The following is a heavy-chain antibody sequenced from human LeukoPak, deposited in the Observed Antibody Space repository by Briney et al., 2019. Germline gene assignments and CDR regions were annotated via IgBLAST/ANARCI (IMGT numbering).Heavy chain of an antibody. J-gene: IGHJ4*02. V-gene: IGHV3-30*02. CDR3: AKERGSRCHSCWLDY. D-gene: IGHD2-15*01. CDR2: IRYDGSNK. CDR1: GFTFSSYG. Sequence: GGSLRLSCAASGFTFSSYGMHWVRQAPGKGLEWVAFIRYDGSNKYYADSVKGRFTISRDNSKNTLYLQMNSLRAEDTAVYYCAKERGSRCHSCWLDYWGQGTLVTVSS.